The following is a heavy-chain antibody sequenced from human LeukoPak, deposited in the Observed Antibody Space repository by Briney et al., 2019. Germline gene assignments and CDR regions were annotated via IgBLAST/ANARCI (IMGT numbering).Heavy chain of an antibody. CDR3: AKDLRPHFSYGGNDH. CDR1: GFTFSSYG. J-gene: IGHJ4*02. D-gene: IGHD4-17*01. V-gene: IGHV3-30*18. CDR2: ISYDGSNK. Sequence: GRSLRLSCAASGFTFSSYGMHWVRQAPGKGLEWVAVISYDGSNKYYADSVKGRSTISRDNSKNTLYLQMNSLRAEDTAVYYCAKDLRPHFSYGGNDHWGQGTLVTVSS.